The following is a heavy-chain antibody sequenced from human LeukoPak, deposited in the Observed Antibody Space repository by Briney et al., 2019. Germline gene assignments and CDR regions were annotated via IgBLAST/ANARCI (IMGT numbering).Heavy chain of an antibody. V-gene: IGHV4-34*01. CDR1: GGSFSGYY. CDR2: INHSGST. Sequence: SETLSLTCAVYGGSFSGYYWSWIRQPPGKGLEWIGEINHSGSTNYNPSLKSRVTISVDTSKNQFSLKLSSVTAADTAVYYCARGSKYYYDSSGSTHYGMDVWGQGTTVTVSS. J-gene: IGHJ6*02. CDR3: ARGSKYYYDSSGSTHYGMDV. D-gene: IGHD3-22*01.